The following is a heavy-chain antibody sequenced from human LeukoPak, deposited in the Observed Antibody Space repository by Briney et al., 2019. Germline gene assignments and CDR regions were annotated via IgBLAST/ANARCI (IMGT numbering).Heavy chain of an antibody. CDR2: IYYSGST. J-gene: IGHJ4*02. CDR1: GGSISSSSYY. Sequence: PSETLSLSCTVSGGSISSSSYYWGWIRQPPGKGLEWIGSIYYSGSTYYNPSLKSRVTISVDTSKNQFSLKLSSVTAADTAVYYCARHVLGGSYYGADFDYWGQGTLVTVSS. CDR3: ARHVLGGSYYGADFDY. V-gene: IGHV4-39*01. D-gene: IGHD1-26*01.